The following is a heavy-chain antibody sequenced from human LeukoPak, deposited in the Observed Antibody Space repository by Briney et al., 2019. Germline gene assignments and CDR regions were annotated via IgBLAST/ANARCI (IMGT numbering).Heavy chain of an antibody. V-gene: IGHV3-23*01. CDR3: ARADGYGSILDY. CDR1: GFTFSSYA. CDR2: ISGSGGST. J-gene: IGHJ4*02. D-gene: IGHD3-10*01. Sequence: GGSLRLSCAASGFTFSSYAMSWVRQAPGKGLEWVSAISGSGGSTYYADSVKGRFTISRDNSKNTLYLQMNSLRAEDTAVYYCARADGYGSILDYWGQGTRVIDSS.